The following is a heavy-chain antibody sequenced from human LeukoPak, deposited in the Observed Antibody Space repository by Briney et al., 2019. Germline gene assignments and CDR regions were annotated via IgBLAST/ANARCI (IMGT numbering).Heavy chain of an antibody. Sequence: GGSLRLSCAASGFTFSDYYMSWIRQAPGKGLEWVSYISSSGSTIYYADSVKGRFTISRDNAKNSLYLQMNSLRAEDTAVYCCARRAIRRLEYYFDYWGQGTLVTVSS. CDR2: ISSSGSTI. D-gene: IGHD4-17*01. V-gene: IGHV3-11*01. CDR1: GFTFSDYY. CDR3: ARRAIRRLEYYFDY. J-gene: IGHJ4*02.